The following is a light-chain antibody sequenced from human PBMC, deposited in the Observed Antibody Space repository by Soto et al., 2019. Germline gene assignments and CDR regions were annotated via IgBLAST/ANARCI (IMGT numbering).Light chain of an antibody. J-gene: IGKJ4*01. CDR3: QQRSAWPFT. V-gene: IGKV3D-20*02. Sequence: EIVLTQSPGTLSLSPGERATLFCRASQSIATSQLAWYQQKPGQAPRLLIGASTRATGIPDRFSDSGSGTDFTLTISSLDPEDFALYYCQQRSAWPFTFGGGTSVLIK. CDR2: GAS. CDR1: QSIATSQ.